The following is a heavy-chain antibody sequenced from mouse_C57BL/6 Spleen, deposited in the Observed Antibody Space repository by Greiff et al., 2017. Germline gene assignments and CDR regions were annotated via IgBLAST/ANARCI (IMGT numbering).Heavy chain of an antibody. J-gene: IGHJ3*01. D-gene: IGHD2-4*01. V-gene: IGHV1-55*01. CDR1: GYTFTSYW. CDR2: IYPGSGST. Sequence: VQLQQPGAELVKPGASVKMSCKASGYTFTSYWITWVKQRPGQGLEWIGDIYPGSGSTNYNEKFKSKATLTVDTSSSTAYMQLSSLTSEDSAVYYCAREDDYDGGLWFAYWGQGTLVTVSA. CDR3: AREDDYDGGLWFAY.